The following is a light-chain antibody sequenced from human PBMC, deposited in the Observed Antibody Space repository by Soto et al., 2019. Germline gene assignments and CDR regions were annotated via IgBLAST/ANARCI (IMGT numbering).Light chain of an antibody. J-gene: IGLJ1*01. Sequence: QSVLTQPPSVSAAPGQRVTISCSGSASNIGDNYVSWYQQHLGKAPKLIIYEVSQRPSGVPDRFSGSKSGNTASLTVSGLQTEDEADYYCSAYAGSNNFVFGSGTKVTV. CDR1: ASNIGDNY. V-gene: IGLV2-8*01. CDR3: SAYAGSNNFV. CDR2: EVS.